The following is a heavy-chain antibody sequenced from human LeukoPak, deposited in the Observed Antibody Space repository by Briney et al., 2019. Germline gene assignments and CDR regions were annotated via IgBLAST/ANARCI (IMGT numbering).Heavy chain of an antibody. CDR3: ARRAIMDV. V-gene: IGHV3-23*01. CDR2: ITGSGGDS. J-gene: IGHJ6*04. Sequence: GGSLRLSCEGSGFTFRAYAMTWVSQGPGKGLELVSTITGSGGDSYQADSVKGRFTISRDNSKNTLYLQMNNLRSEDTAVYYCARRAIMDVWGEGTTVSVSS. CDR1: GFTFRAYA.